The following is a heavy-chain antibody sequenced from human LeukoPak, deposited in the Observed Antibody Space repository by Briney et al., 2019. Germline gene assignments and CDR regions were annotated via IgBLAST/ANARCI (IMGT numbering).Heavy chain of an antibody. J-gene: IGHJ4*02. D-gene: IGHD1-26*01. CDR1: GFTFSYYS. CDR3: AGVPVAGATTWPFDY. CDR2: ISSSSSYI. Sequence: PGGSLRLSCAGSGFTFSYYSMNWVRQAPGKGLEWVSYISSSSSYIYYADSVKGRFTISKDNAKNSLYLQMNSLRAEDTAVYFCAGVPVAGATTWPFDYWGQGTLVTVSS. V-gene: IGHV3-21*01.